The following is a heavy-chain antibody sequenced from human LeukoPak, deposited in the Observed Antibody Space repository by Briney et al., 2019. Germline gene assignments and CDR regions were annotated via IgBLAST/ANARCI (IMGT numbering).Heavy chain of an antibody. CDR1: GFTLSNYW. CDR2: VKGDGSDI. CDR3: ARDDRHSGYDLSRYYYYYYMDV. Sequence: GGSLRLSCAVSGFTLSNYWMHWVRQAPGEGLVWVSHVKGDGSDIKYSDSVKGRFTISTDNAKNSLYLQMNSLRAEDTAVYYCARDDRHSGYDLSRYYYYYYMDVWGKGTTVTISS. V-gene: IGHV3-74*03. D-gene: IGHD5-12*01. J-gene: IGHJ6*03.